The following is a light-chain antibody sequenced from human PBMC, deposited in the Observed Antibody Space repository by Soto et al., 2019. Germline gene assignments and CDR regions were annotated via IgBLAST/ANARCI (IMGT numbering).Light chain of an antibody. CDR3: HQRGT. CDR1: QSVSSY. V-gene: IGKV3-11*01. J-gene: IGKJ3*01. CDR2: DAS. Sequence: EIVLTQSPATLSLSPGERATLSCRASQSVSSYLAWYQQKPGQAPRLLIYDASSRATGIPARFSGSGSGTDFTLTISSLEPEDFAVYYCHQRGTFGPGTKVDIK.